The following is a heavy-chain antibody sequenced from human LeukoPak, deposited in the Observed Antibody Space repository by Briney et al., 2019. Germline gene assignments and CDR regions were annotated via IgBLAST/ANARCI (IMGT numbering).Heavy chain of an antibody. D-gene: IGHD6-6*01. J-gene: IGHJ4*02. CDR2: IKQDGSEK. V-gene: IGHV3-7*01. Sequence: PGGSLRLSCAASGFTSSSYWMSWVRQAPGKGLEWVANIKQDGSEKYYVDSVKGRFTISRDNAKNSLYLQMNSLRVEDTAVYYCARVYRSSSGYCFDYWGQGTLVTVSS. CDR1: GFTSSSYW. CDR3: ARVYRSSSGYCFDY.